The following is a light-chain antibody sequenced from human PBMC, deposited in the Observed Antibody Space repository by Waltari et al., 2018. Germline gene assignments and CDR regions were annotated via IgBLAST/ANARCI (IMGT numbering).Light chain of an antibody. CDR3: QQYYNFPHT. CDR1: QGISSH. Sequence: VIWVTQSPSLLSASPGDRVTISCRVSQGISSHLAWYQQKPGKAPDLLIYDTSTLQSGVPSRFSGSGSGTDFTLTISSLQSEDFATYYCQQYYNFPHTFGQGTKLEI. V-gene: IGKV1D-8*01. CDR2: DTS. J-gene: IGKJ2*01.